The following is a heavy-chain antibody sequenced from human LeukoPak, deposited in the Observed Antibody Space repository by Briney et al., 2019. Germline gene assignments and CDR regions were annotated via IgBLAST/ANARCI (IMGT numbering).Heavy chain of an antibody. CDR2: IYYSGST. CDR1: GGSISSYY. D-gene: IGHD3-22*01. Sequence: SETLSLTCTVSGGSISSYYWSWIRQPPGKGLEWIGYIYYSGSTNYNPSLKSRVTISVDTSKNQFSLKLSSVTAADTAVYYCARVRRNYYDSSGYYPFDYWGQGTLVTVSS. J-gene: IGHJ4*02. V-gene: IGHV4-59*12. CDR3: ARVRRNYYDSSGYYPFDY.